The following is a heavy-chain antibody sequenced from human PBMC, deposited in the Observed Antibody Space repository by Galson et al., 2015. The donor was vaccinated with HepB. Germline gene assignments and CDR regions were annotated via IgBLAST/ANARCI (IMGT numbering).Heavy chain of an antibody. V-gene: IGHV3-74*01. J-gene: IGHJ6*02. CDR3: ARDVSYGMDV. CDR2: FKNDGRST. Sequence: SLRLSCAASGFTGFPFSRYWMHWVRQAPGKGLVWVSHFKNDGRSTSYADFVEGRFTISRDNAKNTLYLQMNSLRAEDTAVYYCARDVSYGMDVWGQGTTVTVSS. CDR1: GFTGFPFSRYW.